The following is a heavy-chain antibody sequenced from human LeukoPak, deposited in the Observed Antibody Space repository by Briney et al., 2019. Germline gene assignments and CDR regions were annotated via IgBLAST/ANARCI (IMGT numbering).Heavy chain of an antibody. D-gene: IGHD2-2*01. CDR2: ISGSGGST. J-gene: IGHJ4*02. Sequence: GGSLRLSCAASGFTFSSYAMSWVRQAPGKGLEWVSAISGSGGSTYYADSMKGRFTISRDNSKNTLYLQMNSLRAEDTAVYYCAKDQRGEMSSTTSPGEDYWGQGTLVTVSS. V-gene: IGHV3-23*01. CDR1: GFTFSSYA. CDR3: AKDQRGEMSSTTSPGEDY.